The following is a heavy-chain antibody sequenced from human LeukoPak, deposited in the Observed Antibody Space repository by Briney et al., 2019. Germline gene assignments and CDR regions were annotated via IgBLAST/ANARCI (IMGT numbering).Heavy chain of an antibody. CDR2: ISSSSSYI. V-gene: IGHV3-21*01. J-gene: IGHJ6*03. Sequence: GGSLRLSCAASGFTFSSYSMNWVRQAPGKGLEWVSSISSSSSYIYYADSVKGRFTISRDNAKNSLYLQMNSLRAEDTAVYYCARESYEPYYYYYMDVWGKGTTVTVSS. D-gene: IGHD3-10*01. CDR1: GFTFSSYS. CDR3: ARESYEPYYYYYMDV.